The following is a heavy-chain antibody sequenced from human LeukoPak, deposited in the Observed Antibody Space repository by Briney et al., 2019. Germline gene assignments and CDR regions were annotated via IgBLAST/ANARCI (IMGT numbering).Heavy chain of an antibody. D-gene: IGHD6-19*01. CDR3: ARVVAVAGGAFDI. CDR2: ISSSSSYI. CDR1: GFTFSSYG. V-gene: IGHV3-21*01. Sequence: GGSLRLSCAASGFTFSSYGMNWVRQAPGKGLEWVSSISSSSSYIYYADSVKGRFTISRDNAKNSLYLQMNSLRAEDTAMYYCARVVAVAGGAFDIWGLGTMVTVSS. J-gene: IGHJ3*02.